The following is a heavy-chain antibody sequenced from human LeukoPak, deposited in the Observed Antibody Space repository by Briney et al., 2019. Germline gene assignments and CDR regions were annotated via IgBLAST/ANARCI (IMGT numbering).Heavy chain of an antibody. V-gene: IGHV3-30*02. CDR1: GFTFRGYA. CDR2: IRSNGNEK. Sequence: PGGSLRLSCAASGFTFRGYAMHWVRQAPGKGLEWVALIRSNGNEKFYLDAVQGRFSISRDNSKNTLYLQMNSLRAEDTAVYYCAREGMTTASFDPWGQGTLVTVSS. CDR3: AREGMTTASFDP. J-gene: IGHJ5*02. D-gene: IGHD4-11*01.